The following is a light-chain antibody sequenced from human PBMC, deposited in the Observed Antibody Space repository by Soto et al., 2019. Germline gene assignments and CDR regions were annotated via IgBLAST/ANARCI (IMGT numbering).Light chain of an antibody. CDR1: QSVNSN. CDR3: EQYNVWPLT. CDR2: VAS. Sequence: EIVMTQSPVTLSVSPGDRATLSCRASQSVNSNLAWYQQKPGQTPKHLIYVASTRATGIPARFSGSGSGTELTHTISSLQSEDFSVYYCEQYNVWPLTFGGGTKVEFK. J-gene: IGKJ4*01. V-gene: IGKV3-15*01.